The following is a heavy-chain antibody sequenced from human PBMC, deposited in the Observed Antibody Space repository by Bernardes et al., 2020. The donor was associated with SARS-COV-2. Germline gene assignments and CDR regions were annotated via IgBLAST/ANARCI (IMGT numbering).Heavy chain of an antibody. J-gene: IGHJ1*01. CDR1: GYTFTSYA. D-gene: IGHD2-2*01. Sequence: ASVKVSCKASGYTFTSYAMHWVRQAPGQRLEWMGWINAGNGNTKYSQKFQGRVTITRDTSASTAYMELSSLRSEDTAVYYCARDQGVLIVPAAKQYFQHWGQGTLVTVSS. CDR2: INAGNGNT. V-gene: IGHV1-3*01. CDR3: ARDQGVLIVPAAKQYFQH.